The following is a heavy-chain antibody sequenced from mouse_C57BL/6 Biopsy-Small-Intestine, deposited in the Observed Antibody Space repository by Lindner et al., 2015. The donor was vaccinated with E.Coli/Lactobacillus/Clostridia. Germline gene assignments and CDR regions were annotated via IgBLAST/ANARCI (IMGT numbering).Heavy chain of an antibody. CDR2: IYPSSGYT. D-gene: IGHD1-1*01. CDR3: ARITTGVGGNYFDY. Sequence: VQLQESGAELAEHGASVKLSCKASGYTFTTFWMHWVKQRPGQGLEWIGYIYPSSGYTKYNQKFKDKATLTADKSSSTAYMQLSSLTYEDSAVYYCARITTGVGGNYFDYWGQGTTLTVSS. CDR1: GYTFTTFW. J-gene: IGHJ2*01. V-gene: IGHV1-7*01.